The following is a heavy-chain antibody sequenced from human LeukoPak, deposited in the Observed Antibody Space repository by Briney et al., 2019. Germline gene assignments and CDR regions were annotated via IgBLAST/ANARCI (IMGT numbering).Heavy chain of an antibody. V-gene: IGHV3-15*01. J-gene: IGHJ4*02. CDR1: GFTFSNAW. CDR3: TTGLGRSYYY. CDR2: IKSKIDGGTT. D-gene: IGHD1-26*01. Sequence: GGSLRLSCAASGFTFSNAWMSWVRQAPGKGLEWVGRIKSKIDGGTTDYAAPVKGRFTISRDDSKNTLYLQMNSLKTEDTAVYYCTTGLGRSYYYWGQGTLVTVSS.